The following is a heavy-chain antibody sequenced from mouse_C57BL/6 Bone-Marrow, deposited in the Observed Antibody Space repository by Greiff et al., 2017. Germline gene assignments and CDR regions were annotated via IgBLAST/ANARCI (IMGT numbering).Heavy chain of an antibody. CDR2: ISSGGSYT. J-gene: IGHJ4*01. V-gene: IGHV5-6*01. CDR1: GFTFSSYG. Sequence: EVQVVESGGDLVKPGGSLKLSCAASGFTFSSYGMSWVSQTPDKRLEWVATISSGGSYTYYPDSVKGRFTISRDNAKNTLYLQMSSLKSEDTAMYYCARHNLYYAMDYWGQGTSVTVSS. CDR3: ARHNLYYAMDY.